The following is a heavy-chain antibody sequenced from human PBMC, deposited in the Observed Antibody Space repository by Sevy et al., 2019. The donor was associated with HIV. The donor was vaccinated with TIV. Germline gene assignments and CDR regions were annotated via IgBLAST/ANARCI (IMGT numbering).Heavy chain of an antibody. CDR1: GYTFTGYY. CDR2: INPNSGGT. D-gene: IGHD5-12*01. V-gene: IGHV1-2*06. Sequence: ASVKVSCKASGYTFTGYYMHWVRQAPGQGLEWMGRINPNSGGTNYAQKFQGRVTMSRDTSVSTAYMELSRLRSDDTAVYFCERGPDIVPHGGDDYWGQGTLVTVSS. J-gene: IGHJ4*02. CDR3: ERGPDIVPHGGDDY.